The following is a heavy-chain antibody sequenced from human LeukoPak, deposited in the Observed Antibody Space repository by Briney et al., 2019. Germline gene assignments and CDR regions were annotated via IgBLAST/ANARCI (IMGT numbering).Heavy chain of an antibody. J-gene: IGHJ4*02. V-gene: IGHV1-46*01. Sequence: ASVKVSCKASGYTFTSYYMHWVRQAPGQGLEWMGIINPSGGSTSYAQKFQGRVTMTRDTSISTAYMELSRLRSDDTAVYYCASPTYYYDSSGYCWGQGTLVTVSS. CDR3: ASPTYYYDSSGYC. CDR2: INPSGGST. CDR1: GYTFTSYY. D-gene: IGHD3-22*01.